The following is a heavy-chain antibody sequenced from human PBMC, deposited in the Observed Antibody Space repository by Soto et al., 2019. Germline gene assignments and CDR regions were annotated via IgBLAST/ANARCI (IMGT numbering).Heavy chain of an antibody. CDR3: ARGIRFLEWLSPYSFDY. V-gene: IGHV4-59*01. CDR2: IYYSGST. D-gene: IGHD3-3*01. Sequence: QVQLQESGPGLVKPSETLSLTCTVSGGSISSYYWSWIRQPPGKGLEWIGYIYYSGSTNYNPSLKSRVTISVDTSKNQFSLKLSSVTAADTAVYYCARGIRFLEWLSPYSFDYWGQGTLVTVSS. CDR1: GGSISSYY. J-gene: IGHJ4*02.